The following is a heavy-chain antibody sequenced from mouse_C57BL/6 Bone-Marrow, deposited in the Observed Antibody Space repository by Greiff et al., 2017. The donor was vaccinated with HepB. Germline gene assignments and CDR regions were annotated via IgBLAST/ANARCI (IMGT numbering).Heavy chain of an antibody. CDR3: AREWEITTVVADYAMDY. J-gene: IGHJ4*01. CDR1: GYTFTSYW. V-gene: IGHV1-53*01. CDR2: INPSNGGT. Sequence: QVQLQQPGTELVKPGASVKLSCKASGYTFTSYWMHWVKQRPGQGLEWIGNINPSNGGTNYNEKFKSKATLTVDKSSSPAYMQLSSLTSEDSAVYYCAREWEITTVVADYAMDYWGQGTSVTVSA. D-gene: IGHD1-1*01.